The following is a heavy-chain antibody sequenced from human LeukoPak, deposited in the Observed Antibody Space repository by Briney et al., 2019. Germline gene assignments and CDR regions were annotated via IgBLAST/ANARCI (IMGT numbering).Heavy chain of an antibody. Sequence: SENLSLTCSVSGYSISSGYYWAWIRQPPGKGLEWIATIYHSPSTYYNPSLKSRVTISVDTSRNRFSLKVNSVTAADTAVYYCARVSASWGFDFWGQGALVTVSS. J-gene: IGHJ4*02. CDR1: GYSISSGYY. CDR2: IYHSPST. D-gene: IGHD7-27*01. CDR3: ARVSASWGFDF. V-gene: IGHV4-38-2*02.